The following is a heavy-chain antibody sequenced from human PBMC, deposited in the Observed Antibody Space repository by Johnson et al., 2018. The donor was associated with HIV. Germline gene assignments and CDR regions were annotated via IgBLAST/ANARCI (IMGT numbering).Heavy chain of an antibody. D-gene: IGHD1-20*01. CDR3: ARDSAGNWNLRPGNDAFDI. CDR1: GFTFTSYA. Sequence: VQLVESGGGVVQPGRSLRLSCAASGFTFTSYAMHWVRQAPGKGLQWVAVISYDGSNKYYVDSVKGRFIISRDNSKNTVYLQMNSLRAEDTAVYYCARDSAGNWNLRPGNDAFDIWGQGTMVTVSS. CDR2: ISYDGSNK. V-gene: IGHV3-30*04. J-gene: IGHJ3*02.